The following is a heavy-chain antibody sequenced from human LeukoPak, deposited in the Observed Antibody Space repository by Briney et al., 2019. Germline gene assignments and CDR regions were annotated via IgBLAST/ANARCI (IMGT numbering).Heavy chain of an antibody. CDR3: ARRVTIHYYIDV. V-gene: IGHV4-39*01. D-gene: IGHD4-11*01. Sequence: SETLSLTCTVSGGSISASGVYWAWIRRPPGKGLEWIGSLYYGATNYYNPSLRSRVTISGDTSKNQISLELASVTAEDTAVYYCARRVTIHYYIDVWGAGTPVTVSS. CDR2: LYYGATN. J-gene: IGHJ6*03. CDR1: GGSISASGVY.